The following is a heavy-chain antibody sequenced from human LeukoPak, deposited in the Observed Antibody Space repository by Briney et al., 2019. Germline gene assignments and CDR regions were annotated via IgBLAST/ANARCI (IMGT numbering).Heavy chain of an antibody. Sequence: ASVKVSCKASGYTFTGYYMRWVRQAPGQGLEWMGWINPNSGGTNYAQKFQGRVTMTRDTSISTAYMELSRLRSDDTAVYYCATSIAAAGPHFDYWGQGTLVTVSS. CDR3: ATSIAAAGPHFDY. CDR1: GYTFTGYY. D-gene: IGHD6-13*01. V-gene: IGHV1-2*02. CDR2: INPNSGGT. J-gene: IGHJ4*02.